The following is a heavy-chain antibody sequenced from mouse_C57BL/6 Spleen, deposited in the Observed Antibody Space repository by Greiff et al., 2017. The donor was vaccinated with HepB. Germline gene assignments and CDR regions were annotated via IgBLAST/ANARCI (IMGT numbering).Heavy chain of an antibody. CDR1: GFNIKDDY. CDR2: IDPENGDT. CDR3: TTRDDYDGSWFAY. J-gene: IGHJ3*01. D-gene: IGHD2-4*01. V-gene: IGHV14-4*01. Sequence: VQLQQSGAELVRPGASVKLSCTASGFNIKDDYMHWVKQRPEQGLEWIGWIDPENGDTEYASKFQGKTTITADTTSNTAYLQLSSLTSEDTAVYYCTTRDDYDGSWFAYWGQGTLVTVAA.